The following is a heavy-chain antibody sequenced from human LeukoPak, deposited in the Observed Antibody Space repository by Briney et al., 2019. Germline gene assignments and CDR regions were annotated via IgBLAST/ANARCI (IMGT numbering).Heavy chain of an antibody. V-gene: IGHV1-2*02. J-gene: IGHJ4*02. Sequence: GASVKVSCKASGYTFTGYYMDWVRQAPGQGLEWMGWINPNSGGTNYAQKFQGRVTMTRDTSISTAYMELSRLRSEDTAVYYCAAGGRGYSGYDINSDYWGQGTLVTVSS. D-gene: IGHD5-12*01. CDR3: AAGGRGYSGYDINSDY. CDR1: GYTFTGYY. CDR2: INPNSGGT.